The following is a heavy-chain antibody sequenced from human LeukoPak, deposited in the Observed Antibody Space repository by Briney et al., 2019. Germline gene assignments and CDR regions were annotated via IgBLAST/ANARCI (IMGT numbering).Heavy chain of an antibody. CDR1: GFTFSNYW. Sequence: GGSLRLSCVASGFTFSNYWMSWVRQAPGKGLEWLSYISSSTNTIYYADSVKGRFTISRDNAKNSLYLQMNGLGAEDTAVYYCARELNGYGYYFFDYWGPGTLVTVSS. D-gene: IGHD3-16*01. CDR3: ARELNGYGYYFFDY. J-gene: IGHJ4*02. CDR2: ISSSTNTI. V-gene: IGHV3-48*04.